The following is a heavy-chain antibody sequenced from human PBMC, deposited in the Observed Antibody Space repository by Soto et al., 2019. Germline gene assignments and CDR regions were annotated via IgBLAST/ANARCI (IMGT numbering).Heavy chain of an antibody. V-gene: IGHV4-31*03. J-gene: IGHJ5*02. CDR3: ARTPQGELSNWFDP. Sequence: QVQLQESGPGLVKPSQTLSLTCTVSGGSISSGGYYWSWIRQHPGKGREWIGYIYYSGSTYYNPSLKSRVTISVDTSKNQFSLKLSSVTAADTAVYYCARTPQGELSNWFDPWGQGTLVTVSS. CDR2: IYYSGST. D-gene: IGHD3-16*02. CDR1: GGSISSGGYY.